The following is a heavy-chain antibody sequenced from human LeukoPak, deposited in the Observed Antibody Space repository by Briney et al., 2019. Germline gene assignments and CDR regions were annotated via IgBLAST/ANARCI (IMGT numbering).Heavy chain of an antibody. CDR2: ISAYNGNT. CDR3: ARGANYVILTGYLDY. J-gene: IGHJ4*02. D-gene: IGHD3-9*01. CDR1: GYTFTSYG. V-gene: IGHV1-18*01. Sequence: GASVKVSCKASGYTFTSYGISWVRQAPGQGLEWMGWISAYNGNTNYAQKLQGRVTMTTDTSTSTAYMELRSLRSDDTAVYYCARGANYVILTGYLDYWGQGTLVTVSS.